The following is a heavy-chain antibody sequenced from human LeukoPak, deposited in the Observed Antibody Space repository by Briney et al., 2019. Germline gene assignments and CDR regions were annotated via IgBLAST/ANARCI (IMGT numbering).Heavy chain of an antibody. D-gene: IGHD3-9*01. Sequence: PGGSLRLSCAASGFTFSSYGMHWVRQAPGKGLEWVAVIWYDGSNKYYADSVKGRFTISRDNSKNTLYLQMNSLRAEDTAVYYCAKEGLLTGYPRYYYYYMDVWGKGTTVTVSS. J-gene: IGHJ6*03. V-gene: IGHV3-33*06. CDR3: AKEGLLTGYPRYYYYYMDV. CDR2: IWYDGSNK. CDR1: GFTFSSYG.